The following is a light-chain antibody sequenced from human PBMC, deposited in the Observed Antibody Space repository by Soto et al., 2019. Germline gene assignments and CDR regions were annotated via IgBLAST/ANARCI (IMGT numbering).Light chain of an antibody. CDR2: DVS. Sequence: QSALTQPASVSGSLGQSITISCTGTSSDVGGYNYVSWYQHHPGKAPKLMIFDVSYRPSGISNRFSGSKSGNTASLTISGLQAEDEADYYCTSFSSSSIPYVFGTGTKLTVL. CDR1: SSDVGGYNY. CDR3: TSFSSSSIPYV. J-gene: IGLJ1*01. V-gene: IGLV2-14*03.